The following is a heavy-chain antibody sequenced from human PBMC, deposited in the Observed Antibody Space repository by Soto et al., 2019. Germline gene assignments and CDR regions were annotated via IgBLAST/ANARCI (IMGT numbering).Heavy chain of an antibody. CDR2: IYYSGST. Sequence: PSETLSLTCTVSGVSVSSGSYYWSWIRQPPGKGLEWIGYIYYSGSTNYNPSLKSRVTISVDTSKNQFSLKLSSVTAADTAVYYCARARHSYLHYTPGDPGSARLRWFDPWGQGTLVTVSS. CDR3: ARARHSYLHYTPGDPGSARLRWFDP. D-gene: IGHD3-16*01. CDR1: GVSVSSGSYY. V-gene: IGHV4-61*01. J-gene: IGHJ5*02.